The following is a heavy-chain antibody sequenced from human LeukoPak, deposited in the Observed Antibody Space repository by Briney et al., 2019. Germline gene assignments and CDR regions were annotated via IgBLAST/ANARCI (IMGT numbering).Heavy chain of an antibody. D-gene: IGHD6-19*01. J-gene: IGHJ5*02. Sequence: SETLSFTCNVYGGSISSYYWSWIRQTAGKGLEWIGRIYTDGDTDYNPSLKSRVTISVDKSRNQLFLNLNSVTAADTAVYYCATSAAVGGVKWFDPWGQGTLVTVSS. CDR2: IYTDGDT. V-gene: IGHV4-4*07. CDR1: GGSISSYY. CDR3: ATSAAVGGVKWFDP.